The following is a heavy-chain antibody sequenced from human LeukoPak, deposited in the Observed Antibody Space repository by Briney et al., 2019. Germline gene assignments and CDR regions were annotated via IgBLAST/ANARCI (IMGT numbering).Heavy chain of an antibody. V-gene: IGHV3-23*01. CDR3: AKGREWLDNFDY. CDR1: XFTFSSYA. D-gene: IGHD6-19*01. CDR2: ISGSGGST. J-gene: IGHJ4*02. Sequence: GGSLRLSCAASXFTFSSYAMSWVRQAPGKGLEWVSAISGSGGSTYYADSVKGRFTISRDNSKNTLYLQMNSLRAEDTAVYYCAKGREWLDNFDYWGQGTLVTVSS.